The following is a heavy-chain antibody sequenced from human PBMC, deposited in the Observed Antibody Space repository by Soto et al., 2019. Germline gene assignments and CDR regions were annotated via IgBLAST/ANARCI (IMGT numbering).Heavy chain of an antibody. CDR1: GFTFSSYW. CDR3: ASDPGRHGPEYFNY. Sequence: GGSLRLSCAASGFTFSSYWMSWVRQAPGKGLEWVANIKQDGSEKYYVDSVKGRFTISRDNAKNSLYLQMNSLRAEDTAVYYSASDPGRHGPEYFNYWGEGTLVTV. CDR2: IKQDGSEK. V-gene: IGHV3-7*03. J-gene: IGHJ4*02.